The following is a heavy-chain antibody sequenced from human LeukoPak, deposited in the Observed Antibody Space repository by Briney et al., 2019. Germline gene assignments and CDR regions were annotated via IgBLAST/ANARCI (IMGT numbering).Heavy chain of an antibody. V-gene: IGHV3-7*01. CDR3: ARVEWMGRMDY. J-gene: IGHJ4*02. CDR2: IKQDGSEK. Sequence: GGSLRLSCAAFGFTFTNYWMTWVRQAPGKGLEWVANIKQDGSEKYYVDSVKGRFTISRDNAKNSLSLQMNSLRAEDTAVYYCARVEWMGRMDYWGQGTLVTVSS. CDR1: GFTFTNYW. D-gene: IGHD3-3*01.